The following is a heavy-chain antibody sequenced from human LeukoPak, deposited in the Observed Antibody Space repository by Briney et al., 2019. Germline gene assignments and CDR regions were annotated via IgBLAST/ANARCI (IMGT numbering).Heavy chain of an antibody. CDR1: GFTFSSYW. V-gene: IGHV3-7*01. D-gene: IGHD5-12*01. CDR2: IKQDGSEK. CDR3: ARDQSIVATIRGAFDY. J-gene: IGHJ4*02. Sequence: GGSLRLSCAASGFTFSSYWMSWVLQAPGKGLEWVANIKQDGSEKYYVDSVKGRFTISRDNAKNSLYLQMNSLRAEDTAVYYCARDQSIVATIRGAFDYWGQGTLVTVSS.